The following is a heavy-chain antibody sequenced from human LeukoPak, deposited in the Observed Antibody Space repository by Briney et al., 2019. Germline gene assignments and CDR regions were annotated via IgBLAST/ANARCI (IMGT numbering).Heavy chain of an antibody. CDR3: AKASRQGAVASPLDY. V-gene: IGHV3-23*01. D-gene: IGHD6-19*01. Sequence: GGSLRLSCAASGFMFTTYAMSWGRQAPGKGLEWVSAIGGDGGRTYYADSVKGRFTISRDNSKDTAFLQMNSLRAEDTAVYYCAKASRQGAVASPLDYWGQGTLVTVSS. CDR2: IGGDGGRT. CDR1: GFMFTTYA. J-gene: IGHJ4*02.